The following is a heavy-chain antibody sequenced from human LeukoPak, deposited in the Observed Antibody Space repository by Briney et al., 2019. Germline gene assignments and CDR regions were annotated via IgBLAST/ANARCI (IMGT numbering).Heavy chain of an antibody. CDR2: IDPSDSYT. Sequence: GESLKISCKGSGYSFTNYWIGWVRQMPGKGLEWMGRIDPSDSYTNYSPSFQGHVTISADKSISTAYLQWSSLKASDTAMYYCARRAAADYYYYGMDVWGQGTTVTVSS. J-gene: IGHJ6*02. D-gene: IGHD6-13*01. CDR3: ARRAAADYYYYGMDV. CDR1: GYSFTNYW. V-gene: IGHV5-10-1*01.